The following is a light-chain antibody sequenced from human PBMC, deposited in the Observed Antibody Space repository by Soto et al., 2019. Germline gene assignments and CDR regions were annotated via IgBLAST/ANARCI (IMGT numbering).Light chain of an antibody. Sequence: QSALTQPPSVSGSPGQSVTISCTGTSRDVGSYNRVSWYQQPPGTAPKLIIYEVTNRPSGVPVRFSGSKSANMASLTISGLQAEDEADYYCASYTSSRVWVFGGETKLTVL. CDR3: ASYTSSRVWV. CDR2: EVT. CDR1: SRDVGSYNR. J-gene: IGLJ3*02. V-gene: IGLV2-18*02.